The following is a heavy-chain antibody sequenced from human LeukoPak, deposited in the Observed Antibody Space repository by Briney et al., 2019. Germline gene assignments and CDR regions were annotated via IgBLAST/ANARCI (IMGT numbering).Heavy chain of an antibody. CDR2: IYYSGNT. CDR1: GGSLSSSSYY. D-gene: IGHD3/OR15-3a*01. Sequence: PSETLSLTCTVSGGSLSSSSYYWGWIRQPPGKGLEWIGSIYYSGNTYYNASLKSRVSISIDTSKNPFSLKLTSGTAAGTAVYYWARQTGSGLFILPGGGGTRDSVPTASTRGK. V-gene: IGHV4-39*01. CDR3: ARQTGSGLFILPGGGGTRDSVPTAST. J-gene: IGHJ6*03.